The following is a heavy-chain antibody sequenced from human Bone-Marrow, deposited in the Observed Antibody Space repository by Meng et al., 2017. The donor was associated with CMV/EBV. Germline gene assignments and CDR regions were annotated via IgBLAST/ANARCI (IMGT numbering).Heavy chain of an antibody. CDR2: ISYDGSNK. CDR1: GFTFSSYA. J-gene: IGHJ4*02. CDR3: ARQYTSGYWAFDY. D-gene: IGHD3-22*01. V-gene: IGHV3-30*04. Sequence: GGSLRLSCAASGFTFSSYAMHWVRQAPGKGLEWVAVISYDGSNKYYADSVKGRFTISRDNPKNTLYVEMNSLRAEDTAVYYCARQYTSGYWAFDYWGQGALVTVSS.